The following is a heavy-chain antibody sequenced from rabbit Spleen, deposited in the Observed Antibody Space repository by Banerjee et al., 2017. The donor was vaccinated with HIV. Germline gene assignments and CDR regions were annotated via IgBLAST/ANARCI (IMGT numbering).Heavy chain of an antibody. Sequence: QSLEESGGGLVKAGASLTLTCTASGFSFSSSDYMCWVRQAPGKGLEWIACIYTGSSGSTYYASWAKGRFAISKSSSTTVTLQMTSLTAADTATYFCARSDDGYVNDGGAYFNLWGPGTLVTVS. CDR1: GFSFSSSDY. J-gene: IGHJ4*01. D-gene: IGHD6-1*01. CDR3: ARSDDGYVNDGGAYFNL. CDR2: IYTGSSGST. V-gene: IGHV1S40*01.